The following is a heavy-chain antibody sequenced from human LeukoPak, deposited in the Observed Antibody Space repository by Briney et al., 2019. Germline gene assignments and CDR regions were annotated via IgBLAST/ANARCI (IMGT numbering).Heavy chain of an antibody. D-gene: IGHD3-16*01. CDR3: AKGDAHYFDY. CDR1: GFTFSSYG. J-gene: IGHJ4*02. V-gene: IGHV3-30*18. Sequence: GRSLRLTCAASGFTFSSYGMHWVRQAPGKGLEWVAVISYDGSNKYYADSVKGRFTISRDNSKNTLYLQMNSLRAEDTAVYYCAKGDAHYFDYWGQGTLVTVSS. CDR2: ISYDGSNK.